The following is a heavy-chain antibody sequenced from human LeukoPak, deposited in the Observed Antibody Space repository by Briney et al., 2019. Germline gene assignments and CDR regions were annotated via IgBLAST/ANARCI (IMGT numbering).Heavy chain of an antibody. CDR1: GGSISSSSYS. CDR2: IYYSGST. D-gene: IGHD6-19*01. V-gene: IGHV4-39*01. Sequence: PSETLSLTCTVSGGSISSSSYSWGWIRQPPGKGLEWIGSIYYSGSTYYNPSLKSRVTISVDTYKNQFSLKLSSVTAADTAVYYCARGKQWLVPYNWFDPWGQGTLVTVSS. J-gene: IGHJ5*02. CDR3: ARGKQWLVPYNWFDP.